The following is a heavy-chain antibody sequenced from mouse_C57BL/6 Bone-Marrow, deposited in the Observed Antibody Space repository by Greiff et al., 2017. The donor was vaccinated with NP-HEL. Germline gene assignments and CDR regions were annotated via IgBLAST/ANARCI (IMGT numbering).Heavy chain of an antibody. V-gene: IGHV1-19*01. J-gene: IGHJ4*01. Sequence: VQLQQSGPVLVKPGASVKMSCKASGYTFTDYYMNWVKQSHGKSLEWIGVINPYNGGTSYNQKFKGKATLTVDKSSSTAYMELNSLTSEDSAVYYCARLGGSMDYWGQGTSVTVSS. CDR2: INPYNGGT. CDR3: ARLGGSMDY. CDR1: GYTFTDYY. D-gene: IGHD1-1*02.